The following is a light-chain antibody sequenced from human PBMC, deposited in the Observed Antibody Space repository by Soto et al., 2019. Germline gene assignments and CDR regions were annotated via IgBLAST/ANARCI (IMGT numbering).Light chain of an antibody. J-gene: IGKJ1*01. Sequence: DLQMTQSPSSLSASVGDRVTITCQAGQSINTDVNWYQQKPGKAPQLLIYGASSLQSGVPSRFSGSGSGADFTLTISSLQPEDFATYYCQQSYSNPKTFGQGTKVEV. CDR2: GAS. V-gene: IGKV1-39*01. CDR1: QSINTD. CDR3: QQSYSNPKT.